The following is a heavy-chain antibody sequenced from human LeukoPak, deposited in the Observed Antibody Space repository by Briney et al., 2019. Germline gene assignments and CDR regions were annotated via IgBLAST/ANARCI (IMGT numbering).Heavy chain of an antibody. V-gene: IGHV3-7*01. Sequence: PGGSLRLSCAASGFTFSNNIISWVRQAPGQGLEWVANMRQDGSDKYYVDFVKGRFTISRDNAKNSLYLQMNSLRAEDTAVYYCAREGNAFDIWGQGTMVTVSS. J-gene: IGHJ3*02. CDR2: MRQDGSDK. CDR1: GFTFSNNI. CDR3: AREGNAFDI. D-gene: IGHD3-10*01.